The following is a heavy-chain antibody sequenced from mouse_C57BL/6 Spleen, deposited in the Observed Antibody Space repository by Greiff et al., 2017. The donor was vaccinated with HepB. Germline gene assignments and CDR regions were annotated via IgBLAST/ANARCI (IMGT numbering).Heavy chain of an antibody. CDR2: IYPGSGST. Sequence: VQLQQPGAELVKPGASVKMSCKASGYTFTSYWITWVKQRPGQGLEWIGDIYPGSGSTNYNEKFKSKATLTVDTSSSTTYMQLSSLTSEDSAVSYCARTGRSGYPFAYWGQGTLVTVSA. D-gene: IGHD3-1*01. V-gene: IGHV1-55*01. CDR3: ARTGRSGYPFAY. J-gene: IGHJ3*01. CDR1: GYTFTSYW.